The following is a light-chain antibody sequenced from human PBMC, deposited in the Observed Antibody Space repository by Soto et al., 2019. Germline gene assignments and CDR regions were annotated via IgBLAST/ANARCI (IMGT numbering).Light chain of an antibody. CDR3: QQSYSTPLYP. J-gene: IGKJ2*01. CDR1: QSISSY. CDR2: AAS. V-gene: IGKV1-39*01. Sequence: DIPMTQSPSSLSASVGDRVTITCRASQSISSYLNWYQQKPAKAPKLLIYAASSLQSGVPSRCSGSGSGTDFTLTISSLQPEAFATYYCQQSYSTPLYPFGQGTKLEIK.